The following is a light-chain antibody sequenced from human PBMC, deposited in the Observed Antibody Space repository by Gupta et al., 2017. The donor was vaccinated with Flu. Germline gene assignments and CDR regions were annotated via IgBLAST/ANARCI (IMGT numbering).Light chain of an antibody. CDR2: DDN. CDR1: SSNIGMHH. CDR3: ATWDGSMSGV. V-gene: IGLV1-51*01. J-gene: IGLJ3*02. Sequence: QSVLTQPTSVSAAPGQKVTISCSGSSSNIGMHHVSWYQQFPGTAPKLLIYDDNKRTSGIPDRISASKSGTSATLGINGLQTGDEADYYCATWDGSMSGVFGGGTKLTVL.